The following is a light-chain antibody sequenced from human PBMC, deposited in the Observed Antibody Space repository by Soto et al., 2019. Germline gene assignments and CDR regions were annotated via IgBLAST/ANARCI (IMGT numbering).Light chain of an antibody. CDR3: QQYNNWPPWT. CDR1: QSVSSN. V-gene: IGKV3-15*01. CDR2: AAS. Sequence: EIVMTQSPATLSVSPGERATLSCRASQSVSSNLAWYQQKPGQAPMLLIYAASTRATGIPARFSGSGSGTEFTLTISSLQSEDFAVYYCQQYNNWPPWTFGQGTKVEIK. J-gene: IGKJ1*01.